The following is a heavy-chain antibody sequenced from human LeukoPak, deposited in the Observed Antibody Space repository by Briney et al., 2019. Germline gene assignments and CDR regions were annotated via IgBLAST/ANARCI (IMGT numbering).Heavy chain of an antibody. J-gene: IGHJ6*02. CDR2: ISYDGSNK. Sequence: RPGGSLRLSCAASGFTFSSYGMHWVRQAPGKGLEWVAVISYDGSNKYYADSVKGRFTISRDNSKNTLYLQMNSLRAEDAAVYYCAKDRSSRVRYYYHGMDVWGQGTTVTVSS. D-gene: IGHD6-13*01. V-gene: IGHV3-30*18. CDR1: GFTFSSYG. CDR3: AKDRSSRVRYYYHGMDV.